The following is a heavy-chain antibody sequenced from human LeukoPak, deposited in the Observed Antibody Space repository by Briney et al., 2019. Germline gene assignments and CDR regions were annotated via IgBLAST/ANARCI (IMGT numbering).Heavy chain of an antibody. V-gene: IGHV4-34*01. D-gene: IGHD1-26*01. J-gene: IGHJ4*02. CDR2: INHSGST. CDR3: ARGHLGATLFSSIDY. CDR1: GGSFSGYY. Sequence: SETLSLTCAVYGGSFSGYYWSWIRQPPGKGLEWIGEINHSGSTNYNPSLKSRVTISVDTSKNQFSLKLSSVTAADTAVYYCARGHLGATLFSSIDYWGQGTLVTVSS.